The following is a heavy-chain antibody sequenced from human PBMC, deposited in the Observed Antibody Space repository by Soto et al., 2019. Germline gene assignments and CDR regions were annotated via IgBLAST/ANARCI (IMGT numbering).Heavy chain of an antibody. J-gene: IGHJ4*02. CDR3: ARSPALDIVLVPAAMAFDY. D-gene: IGHD2-2*03. V-gene: IGHV3-30-3*01. CDR2: ISYDGSNK. CDR1: GFTFSSYA. Sequence: QVQLVESGGGVVQPGRSLRLSCAASGFTFSSYAMHWVRQAPGKGLEWVAVISYDGSNKYYADSVKGRFTISRDNSKNTLYLQMNSLRAEDTAVYYCARSPALDIVLVPAAMAFDYWGQGTLVTVSS.